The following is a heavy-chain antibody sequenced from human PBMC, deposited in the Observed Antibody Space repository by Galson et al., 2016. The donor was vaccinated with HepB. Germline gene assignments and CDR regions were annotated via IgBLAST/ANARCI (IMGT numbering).Heavy chain of an antibody. Sequence: VKVSCKASGYTFSHYGITWVRQAPGQGLEWMGWIAVHTGNTNYAQKVEGRATMTTDPVTNTAYMELRSLTSDDTAVYYCARGGGRGGSDYWGQGTLVTVTS. CDR2: IAVHTGNT. D-gene: IGHD1-1*01. CDR1: GYTFSHYG. CDR3: ARGGGRGGSDY. J-gene: IGHJ4*02. V-gene: IGHV1-18*01.